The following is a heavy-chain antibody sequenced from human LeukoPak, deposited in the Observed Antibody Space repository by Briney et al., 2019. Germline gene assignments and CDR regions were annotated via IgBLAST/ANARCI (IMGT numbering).Heavy chain of an antibody. J-gene: IGHJ4*02. CDR3: ARVLYDSSGYYPLGFDY. CDR1: GGSFSGYY. V-gene: IGHV4-34*01. CDR2: INHSGST. D-gene: IGHD3-22*01. Sequence: SETLSLTCAVYGGSFSGYYWSWIRQPPGKGLEWIGEINHSGSTNYNPSLKSRVTISVDTSKNQFSLKLSSVTAADTAVYYCARVLYDSSGYYPLGFDYWGQGTLVTVSS.